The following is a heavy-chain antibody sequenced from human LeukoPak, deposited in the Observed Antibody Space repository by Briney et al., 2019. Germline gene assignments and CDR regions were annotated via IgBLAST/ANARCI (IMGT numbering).Heavy chain of an antibody. CDR1: GGSISSGSYY. Sequence: SQTLSLTCTVSGGSISSGSYYWSWIRQPAGKGLEWIGRVYTSGSTNYNPSLKSRVTISVDTSKNQFSLKLGSVTAADTAMYYCARDTAAISGGRFDPWGQGTLVTVSS. V-gene: IGHV4-61*02. CDR3: ARDTAAISGGRFDP. CDR2: VYTSGST. D-gene: IGHD2-2*01. J-gene: IGHJ5*02.